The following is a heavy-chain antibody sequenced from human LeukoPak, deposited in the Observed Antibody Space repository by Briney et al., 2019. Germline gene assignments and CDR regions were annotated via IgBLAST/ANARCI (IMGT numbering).Heavy chain of an antibody. V-gene: IGHV4-59*08. J-gene: IGHJ2*01. CDR1: GGSISSYY. CDR3: ARLVVAATNWYFDL. D-gene: IGHD2-15*01. CDR2: IYYSGSI. Sequence: SETLSLTCTVSGGSISSYYWSWIRQPPGKGLEWIGYIYYSGSINYNPSLKSRVTISVDTSKNQFSLKLSSVTAADTAVYYCARLVVAATNWYFDLWGRGTLVTVSS.